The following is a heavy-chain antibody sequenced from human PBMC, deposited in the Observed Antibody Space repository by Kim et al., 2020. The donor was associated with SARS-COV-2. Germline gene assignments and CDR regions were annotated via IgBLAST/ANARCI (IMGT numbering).Heavy chain of an antibody. J-gene: IGHJ4*02. CDR3: ARQLLWFGELRLDY. D-gene: IGHD3-10*01. V-gene: IGHV4-34*01. CDR1: GGSFSGYY. CDR2: INHSGST. Sequence: SETLSLTCAVYGGSFSGYYWSWIRQPPGKGLEWIGEINHSGSTNYNPSLKSRVTISVDTSKNQFSLKLSSVTAADTAVYYCARQLLWFGELRLDYWGQGTLVTVSS.